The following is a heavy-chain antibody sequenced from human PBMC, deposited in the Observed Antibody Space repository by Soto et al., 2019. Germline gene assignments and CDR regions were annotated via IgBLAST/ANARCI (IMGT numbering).Heavy chain of an antibody. Sequence: SVKVSCKASGYTFTSYDINWVRQATGQGLEWMGWMNPISGTANYAQKFQGRVTMTADESTSTAYMELSSLRSEDTAVYYCARSGEYYYDSSGYYQGPLYFDYWGQGTLVTVSS. V-gene: IGHV1-69*13. CDR3: ARSGEYYYDSSGYYQGPLYFDY. D-gene: IGHD3-22*01. CDR1: GYTFTSYD. J-gene: IGHJ4*02. CDR2: MNPISGTA.